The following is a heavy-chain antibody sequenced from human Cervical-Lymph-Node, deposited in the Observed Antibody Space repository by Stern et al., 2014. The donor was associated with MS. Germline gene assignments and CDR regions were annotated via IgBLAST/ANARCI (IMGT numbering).Heavy chain of an antibody. CDR2: IYYSGST. V-gene: IGHV4-59*01. D-gene: IGHD3-22*01. Sequence: VQLVESGGGLVKPGGSLRLSCAASGFTFSDYYMSWIRQASGKGLEWIGYIYYSGSTNYNPSLKSRVTISVDTSKNQFSLKLSSVTAADTAVYYCARVSSDDSSGYYPDYWGQGTLVTVSS. CDR3: ARVSSDDSSGYYPDY. CDR1: GFTFSDYY. J-gene: IGHJ4*02.